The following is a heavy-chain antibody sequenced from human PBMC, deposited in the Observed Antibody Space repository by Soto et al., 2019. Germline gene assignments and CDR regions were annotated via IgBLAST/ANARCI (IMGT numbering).Heavy chain of an antibody. D-gene: IGHD2-2*01. Sequence: EVQLLESGGGLVQPGGSLRLSCAASGFTFSSYAMGWVRQAPGKGLEWVSAISGSGGSTYYADSVKGRFTISRDNSKNTLYLQMNSLRAKDTAVYYCAKAGYCSSATCATRYYYMDVWGKGTTVTVSS. CDR3: AKAGYCSSATCATRYYYMDV. J-gene: IGHJ6*03. V-gene: IGHV3-23*01. CDR2: ISGSGGST. CDR1: GFTFSSYA.